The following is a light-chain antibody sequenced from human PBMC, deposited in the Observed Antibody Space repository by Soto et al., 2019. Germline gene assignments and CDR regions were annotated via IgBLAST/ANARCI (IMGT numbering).Light chain of an antibody. V-gene: IGKV3-20*01. J-gene: IGKJ4*01. Sequence: EIVMTQSPATPSVSPGERATLSCRASQSVSSYLAWYQQKPGQAPRLLIYGASSRATGIPDRFSGSGPGTDFTLTISRLEPEDFAVYYCQQYGSSPLTFGGGTKVDIK. CDR3: QQYGSSPLT. CDR2: GAS. CDR1: QSVSSY.